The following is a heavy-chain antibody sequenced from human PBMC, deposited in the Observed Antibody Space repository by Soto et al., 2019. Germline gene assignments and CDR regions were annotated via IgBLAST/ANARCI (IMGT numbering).Heavy chain of an antibody. V-gene: IGHV3-23*01. CDR1: GFTFSSYP. D-gene: IGHD6-19*01. Sequence: EVQLLESGGGLVQPGGSLRLSCAASGFTFSSYPMTWVRQAPGEGLQWVSSISGSGASTFYADSVKGRFTISRDNSKNTLTLQMSSRRAGDTAIYYCAKYSSSWDEDYWGQGTLVTVSS. J-gene: IGHJ4*02. CDR3: AKYSSSWDEDY. CDR2: ISGSGAST.